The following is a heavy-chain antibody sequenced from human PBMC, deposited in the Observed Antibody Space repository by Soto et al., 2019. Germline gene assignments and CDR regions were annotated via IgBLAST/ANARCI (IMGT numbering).Heavy chain of an antibody. CDR1: GYTFSSYW. CDR3: ARLPTAVSGTIDY. CDR2: IYPGDSDT. Sequence: GESLKISCKGCGYTFSSYWIGWVRQMPGKGLEWMGIIYPGDSDTRYSPSFQGQVAISADKSIGTAYLQWTSLKASDTAMYYCARLPTAVSGTIDYWCQGTLVTVSS. D-gene: IGHD6-19*01. V-gene: IGHV5-51*01. J-gene: IGHJ4*02.